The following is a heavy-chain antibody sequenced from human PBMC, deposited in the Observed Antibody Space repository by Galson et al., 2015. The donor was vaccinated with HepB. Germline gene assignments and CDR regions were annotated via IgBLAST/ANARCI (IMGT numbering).Heavy chain of an antibody. V-gene: IGHV4-39*07. CDR3: ARGRIAAAGHGDYYFDY. J-gene: IGHJ4*02. CDR2: IYYSGST. CDR1: GGSISSSSYY. Sequence: SETLSLTCTVSGGSISSSSYYWGWIRQPPGKGLEWIGSIYYSGSTYYNPSLKSRVTISVDTSKNQFSLKLSSVTAADTAVYYCARGRIAAAGHGDYYFDYWGQGTLVTVSS. D-gene: IGHD6-13*01.